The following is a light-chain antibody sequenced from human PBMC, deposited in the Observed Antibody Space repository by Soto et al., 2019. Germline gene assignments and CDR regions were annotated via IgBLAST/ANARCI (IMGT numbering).Light chain of an antibody. Sequence: DIQMTQSPSSRSASVGDRVTITCRTSQTVSNNLNWYQRKPGKAPSLLIYASSTLQSGGPSRFIGSGSETEFTLTIRSLQPEDFATYYCQQDNMTPFTFGPGTKVDI. CDR3: QQDNMTPFT. CDR1: QTVSNN. J-gene: IGKJ3*01. CDR2: ASS. V-gene: IGKV1-39*01.